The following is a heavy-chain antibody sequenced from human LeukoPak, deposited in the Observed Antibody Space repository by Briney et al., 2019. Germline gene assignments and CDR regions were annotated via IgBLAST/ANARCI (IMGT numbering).Heavy chain of an antibody. D-gene: IGHD3-9*01. V-gene: IGHV3-7*01. CDR3: ATGGDYDILTGYYFDY. Sequence: GGSLRLSCAASGFTFSSYWMSWVRQAPGKGLEWVANIKQDGSEKYYVDSVKGRFTISRDNAKNSLYLQMNSLRAEDTAVYYCATGGDYDILTGYYFDYWGQGTLVTVSS. J-gene: IGHJ4*02. CDR2: IKQDGSEK. CDR1: GFTFSSYW.